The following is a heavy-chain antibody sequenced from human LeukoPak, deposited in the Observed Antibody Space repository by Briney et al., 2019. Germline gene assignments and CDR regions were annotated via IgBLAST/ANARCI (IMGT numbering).Heavy chain of an antibody. J-gene: IGHJ5*02. Sequence: ASVKVSCKASGYTFTSYDITWVRQAPGQGLEWVGWISGYNGNTNYAQKLQGRVTMTTDTSTSTAYMELRSLRSDDTAVYYCARGGIVGVNNGFDPWGQGTLVTVSS. CDR3: ARGGIVGVNNGFDP. CDR1: GYTFTSYD. CDR2: ISGYNGNT. V-gene: IGHV1-18*01. D-gene: IGHD1-26*01.